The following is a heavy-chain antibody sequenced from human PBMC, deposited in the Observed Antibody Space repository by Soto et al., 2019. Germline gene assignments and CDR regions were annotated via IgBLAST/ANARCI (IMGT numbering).Heavy chain of an antibody. Sequence: PSETLSLTCTVSGASIITDNYFWVWIRQSPRRGLELIGSISYSGRTYDNPSLQSRVTISIDASKNQFSLKLTSVTTADTAVYYCARRRASDYGGNHHPYYFDRWDQGALVTVSS. CDR3: ARRRASDYGGNHHPYYFDR. D-gene: IGHD4-17*01. J-gene: IGHJ4*02. CDR1: GASIITDNYF. V-gene: IGHV4-39*01. CDR2: ISYSGRT.